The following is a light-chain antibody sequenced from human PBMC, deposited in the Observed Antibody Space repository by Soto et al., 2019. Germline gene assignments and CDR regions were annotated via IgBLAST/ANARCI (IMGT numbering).Light chain of an antibody. CDR3: LKYNSAPRT. J-gene: IGKJ1*01. CDR1: QGIRNY. CDR2: AAS. V-gene: IGKV1-27*01. Sequence: DIQMTQSPSSLSASVGDRVTITCRASQGIRNYLAWYQQKPGKVPKILIYAASTLQSGVPSRFSGSGAGTDFTRTISSLKPEDVETDDCLKYNSAPRTFGQGTKVDIK.